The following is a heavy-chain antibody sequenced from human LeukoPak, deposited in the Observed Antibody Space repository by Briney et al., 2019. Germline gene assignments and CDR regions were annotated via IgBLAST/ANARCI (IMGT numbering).Heavy chain of an antibody. CDR2: ISISASTT. CDR1: GFTFSDYA. CDR3: AKDLLKPRVGSGSYFDY. J-gene: IGHJ4*02. Sequence: GGSLRLSCKASGFTFSDYAMTWVRQAPGKGLEWVSVISISASTTYYAASVKGRSTISRDNSKNTLYLQMNSLRAEDTAVYYCAKDLLKPRVGSGSYFDYWGQGTLVTVSS. D-gene: IGHD3-10*01. V-gene: IGHV3-23*01.